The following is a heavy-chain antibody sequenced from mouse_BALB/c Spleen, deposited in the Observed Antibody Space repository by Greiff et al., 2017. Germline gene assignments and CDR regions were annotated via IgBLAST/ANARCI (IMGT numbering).Heavy chain of an antibody. J-gene: IGHJ4*01. CDR2: IWAGGST. CDR3: ARDDGYYDYAMDY. V-gene: IGHV2-9*02. CDR1: GFSLTSYG. D-gene: IGHD2-3*01. Sequence: QVQLKESGPGLVAPSQSLSITCTVSGFSLTSYGVHWVRQPPGKGLEWLGVIWAGGSTNYNSALMSRLSISKDNSKSQVFLKMNSLQTDDTAMYYCARDDGYYDYAMDYWGQGTSVTVSS.